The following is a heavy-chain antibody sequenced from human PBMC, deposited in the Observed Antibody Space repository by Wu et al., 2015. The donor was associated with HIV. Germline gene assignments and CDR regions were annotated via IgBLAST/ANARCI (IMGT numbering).Heavy chain of an antibody. V-gene: IGHV4-59*02. J-gene: IGHJ6*02. CDR2: ISYKGND. CDR1: RLRQSLL. Sequence: VQLQEYGPDGRVEAFGDPVPHLHCLWRLRQSLLLDVDSAVPTGGDVEWIGYISYKGNDQLQPSLKSRVTISLDMSKNQFSLKLRSATAADTAVYYCARADLDGVYDPYYYYGMGVWGQGTTVTVSS. D-gene: IGHD2-8*01. CDR3: ARADLDGVYDPYYYYGMGV.